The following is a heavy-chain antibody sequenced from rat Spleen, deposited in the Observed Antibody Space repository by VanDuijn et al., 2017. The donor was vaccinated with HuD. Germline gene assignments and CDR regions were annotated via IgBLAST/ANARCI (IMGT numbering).Heavy chain of an antibody. CDR1: GFTFSNYD. J-gene: IGHJ2*01. V-gene: IGHV5S10*01. Sequence: EVQLVESGGGLVQPGRSLKLSCAASGFTFSNYDMAWVRQAPKKGLEWVATISYDGSTYYPDSVKGRFTFSRDNAENTVYLQMDSLRSEDTATYYCARHGELGALEYFDYWGQGVMVTVSS. CDR2: ISYDGST. D-gene: IGHD5-1*01. CDR3: ARHGELGALEYFDY.